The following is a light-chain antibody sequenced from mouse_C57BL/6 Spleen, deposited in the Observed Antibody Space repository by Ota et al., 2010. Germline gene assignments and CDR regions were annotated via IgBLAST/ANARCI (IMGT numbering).Light chain of an antibody. CDR2: STS. J-gene: IGKJ1*01. V-gene: IGKV4-57-1*01. Sequence: ENVPHPVSSNHVCISRGKGHHDLQGQLKCKFQLLALVPAEVRCLPKLWIYSTSNLAPGVPARFRGSGSGNSYSLTISSMEGEDAATYYCQQSTSSPWTFGGGTKLEIK. CDR3: QQSTSSPWT. CDR1: KCKFQL.